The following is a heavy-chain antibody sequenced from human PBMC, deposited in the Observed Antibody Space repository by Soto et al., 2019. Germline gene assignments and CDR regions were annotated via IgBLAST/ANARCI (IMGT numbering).Heavy chain of an antibody. CDR1: GFTFSSYA. Sequence: PGGSLRLSCAASGFTFSSYAMSWVRQAPGKGLEWVSAISGSGGSTYYADSVKGRFTISRDNSKNTLYLQMNSLRAEDTAVYYCAKDPYGIAVAGAYYFDYWGQGTLVTVSS. V-gene: IGHV3-23*01. J-gene: IGHJ4*02. D-gene: IGHD6-19*01. CDR3: AKDPYGIAVAGAYYFDY. CDR2: ISGSGGST.